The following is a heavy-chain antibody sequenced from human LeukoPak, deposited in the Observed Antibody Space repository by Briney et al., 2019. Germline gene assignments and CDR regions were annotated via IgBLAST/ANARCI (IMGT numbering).Heavy chain of an antibody. CDR1: GGSIRSGGYY. Sequence: SEILSLTCTVSGGSIRSGGYYCTWIRQHPGKGLEWIGYIYRSGSTYYNPSLESRVTISVDTSRNQFSLKLNSVTAADTAVYYCAIDRSGYYHFDYWGQGTLATVSS. CDR2: IYRSGST. CDR3: AIDRSGYYHFDY. J-gene: IGHJ4*02. D-gene: IGHD3-22*01. V-gene: IGHV4-31*03.